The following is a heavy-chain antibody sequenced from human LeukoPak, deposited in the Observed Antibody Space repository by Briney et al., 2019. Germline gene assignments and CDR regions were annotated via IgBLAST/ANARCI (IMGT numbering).Heavy chain of an antibody. V-gene: IGHV4-34*01. CDR1: GGSFSGYY. J-gene: IGHJ5*02. Sequence: PSETLSLTCAVYGGSFSGYYWSWIRQPPGKGLEWIGEINHSGSTNYNPSLESRVTITVDTSKNQFSLKLSSVTAADTAVYYCAREVLEWFWFDPWGQGTLVTVSS. D-gene: IGHD3-3*01. CDR3: AREVLEWFWFDP. CDR2: INHSGST.